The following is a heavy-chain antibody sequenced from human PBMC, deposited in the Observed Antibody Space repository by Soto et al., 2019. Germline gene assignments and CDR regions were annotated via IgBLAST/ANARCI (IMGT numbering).Heavy chain of an antibody. CDR1: GFTFSSYS. Sequence: EVQLVESGGGLVKPGGSLRLSCAASGFTFSSYSMNWVRQAPGKGLEWVSSITTSSSYIYYADSVKGRFAISRDNAKNSLDLQMNGLRAEDTAVCYCTRRGGYSYYFDYWGQGTLVTVSS. CDR2: ITTSSSYI. V-gene: IGHV3-21*01. J-gene: IGHJ4*02. D-gene: IGHD5-18*01. CDR3: TRRGGYSYYFDY.